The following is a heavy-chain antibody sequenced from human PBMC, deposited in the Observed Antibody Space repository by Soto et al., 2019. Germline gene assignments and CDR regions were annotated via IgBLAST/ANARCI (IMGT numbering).Heavy chain of an antibody. J-gene: IGHJ4*02. CDR3: ARAVVIAAAGDWNFDY. CDR2: TYYRSKWYN. CDR1: GDSVSSNSAA. D-gene: IGHD6-13*01. V-gene: IGHV6-1*01. Sequence: RSLTCAISGDSVSSNSAAWNWIRQSPSRGLEWLGRTYYRSKWYNDYAVSVKSRITINPDTSKNQFSLQLNSVTPEDTAVYYCARAVVIAAAGDWNFDYWGQGTLVTVSS.